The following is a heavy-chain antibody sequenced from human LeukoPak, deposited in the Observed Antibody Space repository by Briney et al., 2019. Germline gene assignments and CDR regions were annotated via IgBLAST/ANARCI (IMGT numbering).Heavy chain of an antibody. J-gene: IGHJ4*02. V-gene: IGHV4-59*08. CDR3: ARQYYDSSGYYPWYFDY. CDR2: IYYSGST. Sequence: SETLSLTCTVSGGSISRYYWSWIRQPPGKGLEWIGYIYYSGSTNYNPSLKSRVTISVDTSKNQFSLKLSSVTAADTAVYYCARQYYDSSGYYPWYFDYWGQGTLVTVSS. D-gene: IGHD3-22*01. CDR1: GGSISRYY.